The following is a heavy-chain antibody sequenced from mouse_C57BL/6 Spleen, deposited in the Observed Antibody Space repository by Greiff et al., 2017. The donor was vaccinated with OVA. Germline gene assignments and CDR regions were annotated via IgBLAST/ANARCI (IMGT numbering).Heavy chain of an antibody. CDR1: GYAFSSYW. CDR3: ATSTVVAPFDY. V-gene: IGHV1-80*01. CDR2: IYPGDGDT. J-gene: IGHJ2*01. D-gene: IGHD1-1*01. Sequence: VQLKESGAELVKPGASVKISCKASGYAFSSYWMNWVKQRPGKGLEWIGQIYPGDGDTNYNGKFKGKATLTADKSSSTAYMQLSSLTSEDSAVYFCATSTVVAPFDYWGQGTTLTVSS.